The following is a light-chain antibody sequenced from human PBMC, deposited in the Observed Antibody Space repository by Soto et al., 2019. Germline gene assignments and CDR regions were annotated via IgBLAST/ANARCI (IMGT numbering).Light chain of an antibody. Sequence: QSALTQSASVSGSPGQSITISCSGSSSNIGSNTVNWYQQLPGTAPKLLIYSNSQRPSGVPDRFSGSKSGTSASLAISGIQSEYEADYYCAAWDDSLNGPVFGGGTKLTVL. V-gene: IGLV1-44*01. J-gene: IGLJ3*02. CDR2: SNS. CDR1: SSNIGSNT. CDR3: AAWDDSLNGPV.